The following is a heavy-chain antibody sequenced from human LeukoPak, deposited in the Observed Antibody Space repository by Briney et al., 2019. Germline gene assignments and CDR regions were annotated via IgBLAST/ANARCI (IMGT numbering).Heavy chain of an antibody. D-gene: IGHD2-2*01. CDR1: GGSISSSSYY. V-gene: IGHV4-39*01. J-gene: IGHJ5*02. CDR3: ARQTKLVPAATNWFDP. Sequence: PSETLSLTCTVSGGSISSSSYYWGWIRQPPGKGLEWVGRIYYSGSTYYNPSLKSRVTISVDTSKNQFSLKLSSVTAADTAVYYCARQTKLVPAATNWFDPWGQGTLVTVSS. CDR2: IYYSGST.